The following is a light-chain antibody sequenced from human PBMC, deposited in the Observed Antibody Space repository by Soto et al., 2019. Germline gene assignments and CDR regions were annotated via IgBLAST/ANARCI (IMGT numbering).Light chain of an antibody. J-gene: IGLJ1*01. CDR3: SSYTSSGTLYA. CDR2: EVT. Sequence: QSVLTQPASVSGSPGQSITISCTGTSSDIGGYKYVSWYQQHPGKAPKLMIYEVTYRPSGVSDRFSGSKSGNTASLTVSGLQAEDEADYYCSSYTSSGTLYAFGTGTKVTVL. V-gene: IGLV2-14*01. CDR1: SSDIGGYKY.